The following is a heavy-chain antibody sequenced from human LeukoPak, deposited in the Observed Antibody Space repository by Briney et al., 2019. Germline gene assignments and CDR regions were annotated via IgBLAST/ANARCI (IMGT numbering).Heavy chain of an antibody. CDR3: ARVAVRGVSPLGY. CDR1: GYTFTSYD. Sequence: ASVKVSCKASGYTFTSYDINWVRQATGQGLKWMGWMNPNSGNTGYAQKFQGRVTMTRNTSISTAYMELSSLRSEDTAVYYCARVAVRGVSPLGYWGQGTLVTVSS. CDR2: MNPNSGNT. J-gene: IGHJ4*02. D-gene: IGHD3-10*01. V-gene: IGHV1-8*01.